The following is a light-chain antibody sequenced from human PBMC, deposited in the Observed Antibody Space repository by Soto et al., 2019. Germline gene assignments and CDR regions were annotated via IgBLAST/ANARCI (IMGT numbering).Light chain of an antibody. CDR2: DAS. J-gene: IGKJ1*01. V-gene: IGKV1-5*01. Sequence: DIQMTQSPSTLSASVGDRVTITCRASQSISRWLAWYQQKPGKAPKILIFDASILKSGVPSRFSGSGSGTEFTLTISGLQPDYFATYYCQQYNSYSTWTFGHGTEVSIK. CDR3: QQYNSYSTWT. CDR1: QSISRW.